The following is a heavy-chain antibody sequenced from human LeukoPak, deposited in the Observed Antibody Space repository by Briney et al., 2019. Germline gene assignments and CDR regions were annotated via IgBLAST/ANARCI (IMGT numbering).Heavy chain of an antibody. CDR1: GFTFSSYG. CDR3: ARGRLGELSLFWFDY. CDR2: IWYDGSNK. V-gene: IGHV3-33*01. J-gene: IGHJ4*02. Sequence: PGRSLRLSCAASGFTFSSYGMHWVRQAPGKGLEWVAVIWYDGSNKYYADSVKGRFTISRDNSKNTLYLQMNSLRADDTAVYYCARGRLGELSLFWFDYWGQGTLVTVSS. D-gene: IGHD3-16*02.